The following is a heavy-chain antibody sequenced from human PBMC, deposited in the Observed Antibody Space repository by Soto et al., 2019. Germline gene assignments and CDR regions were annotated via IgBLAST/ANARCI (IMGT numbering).Heavy chain of an antibody. CDR3: ARAGSNSRQAPITANWFDP. D-gene: IGHD3-10*01. CDR2: INPSGGST. Sequence: GASVKVSCKASGYTFTSYYMHWVRQAPGQGLEWMGIINPSGGSTSYAQKFQGRVTMTRDTSTSTVYMELSSLRSEDTAVYYCARAGSNSRQAPITANWFDPWGQGTLVTVSS. V-gene: IGHV1-46*01. CDR1: GYTFTSYY. J-gene: IGHJ5*02.